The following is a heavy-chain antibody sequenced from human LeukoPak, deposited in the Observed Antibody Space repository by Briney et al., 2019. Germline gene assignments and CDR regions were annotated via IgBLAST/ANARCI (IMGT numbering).Heavy chain of an antibody. D-gene: IGHD1-1*01. J-gene: IGHJ6*03. V-gene: IGHV3-23*01. CDR3: AKRQRTTGTTYYYYYYMDV. CDR2: ISGSGGST. CDR1: GFAFSSYW. Sequence: HPGGSLRLSCAASGFAFSSYWMSWARQAPGKGLEWVSAISGSGGSTYYADSVKGRFTISRDNSKNTLYLQMNSLRAEDTAVYYCAKRQRTTGTTYYYYYYMDVWGKGTTVTVSS.